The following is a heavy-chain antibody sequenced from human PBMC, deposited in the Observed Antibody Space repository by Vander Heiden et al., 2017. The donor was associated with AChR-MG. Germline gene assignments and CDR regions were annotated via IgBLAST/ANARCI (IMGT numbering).Heavy chain of an antibody. CDR2: IYGSGSNT. J-gene: IGHJ2*01. D-gene: IGHD4-17*01. V-gene: IGHV3-23*01. Sequence: EVQLLESGGGLVQPGGSLRLSCEASGFIFRDYAMTWVRQSPEKGLEWVSSIYGSGSNTFYAPSVKGRFTISRDNSKNTLYLQMTSLRAADTAVYYCAKDPRTTLTTGWYFDIWGRGAQGTVSS. CDR1: GFIFRDYA. CDR3: AKDPRTTLTTGWYFDI.